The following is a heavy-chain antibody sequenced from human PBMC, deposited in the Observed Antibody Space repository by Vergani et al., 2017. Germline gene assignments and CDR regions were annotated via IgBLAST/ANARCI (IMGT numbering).Heavy chain of an antibody. Sequence: QVQLQESGPGLVTPSETLSLTCTVSGGSISSYYWSWIRQPPGKGLEWIGYIYYSGSTNYHPSLKSRVTISVDTSKNQFSLKLSSVTAADTAVYYCARVERRYCSGGSCYHYFDYWGQGTLVTVSS. CDR1: GGSISSYY. CDR2: IYYSGST. D-gene: IGHD2-15*01. J-gene: IGHJ4*02. CDR3: ARVERRYCSGGSCYHYFDY. V-gene: IGHV4-59*01.